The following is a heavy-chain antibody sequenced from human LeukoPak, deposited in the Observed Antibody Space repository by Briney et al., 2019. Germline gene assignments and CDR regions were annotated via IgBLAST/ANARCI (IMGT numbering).Heavy chain of an antibody. J-gene: IGHJ3*02. CDR3: ARHVGSYFTSGAFDI. Sequence: PSETLSLTCTASGGSISSSSYYWGWIRQPPGKGLEWIGSIYYSGSTYYNPSLKSRVTISVDTSKNQFSLKLSSVTAADTAVYYCARHVGSYFTSGAFDIWGQGTMVTVSS. V-gene: IGHV4-39*01. D-gene: IGHD1-26*01. CDR1: GGSISSSSYY. CDR2: IYYSGST.